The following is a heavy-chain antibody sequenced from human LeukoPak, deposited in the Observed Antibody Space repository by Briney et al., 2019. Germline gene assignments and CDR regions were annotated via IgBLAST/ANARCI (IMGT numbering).Heavy chain of an antibody. Sequence: GESLETSCKGSGYSTTSYWIGRVRQMPGKGLEWMGSIYPGDSDTRYSPSFQGQVTISADKSISTAYLQWSSLKASDTAMYYCARLPGSYYSQDDYWGQGTLVTVSS. D-gene: IGHD1-26*01. J-gene: IGHJ4*02. CDR3: ARLPGSYYSQDDY. CDR1: GYSTTSYW. V-gene: IGHV5-51*01. CDR2: IYPGDSDT.